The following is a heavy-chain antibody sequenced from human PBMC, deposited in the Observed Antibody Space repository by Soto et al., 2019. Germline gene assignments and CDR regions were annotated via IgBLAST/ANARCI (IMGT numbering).Heavy chain of an antibody. V-gene: IGHV3-53*01. CDR1: GFTVTSKY. D-gene: IGHD2-15*01. CDR3: ARGISDIVVLVAAPLPTWYFDL. CDR2: LDNGGSP. J-gene: IGHJ2*01. Sequence: EVQLVESGGGLIQPGGSLRLSCAASGFTVTSKYMSWVRQAPGKGLEWVSVLDNGGSPYYADSVKGRFTISRDNSTNTLYLKMNGLRAEDTAMYFCARGISDIVVLVAAPLPTWYFDLWGRGTLVTVSP.